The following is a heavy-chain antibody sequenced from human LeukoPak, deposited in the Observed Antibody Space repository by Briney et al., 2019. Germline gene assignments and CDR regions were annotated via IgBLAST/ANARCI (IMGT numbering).Heavy chain of an antibody. D-gene: IGHD3-22*01. J-gene: IGHJ4*02. CDR1: GFSLMTAGMG. V-gene: IGHV2-5*02. CDR3: AHSQRSHWDRSGSPYYFDF. CDR2: LYRDDDK. Sequence: SGPTLVNXTQTLTLTCSFSGFSLMTAGMGVEWIRQPPGKALEWLALLYRDDDKRYNPSLQNRLSITGDTSKNQVALRLANVDPVDTATCYCAHSQRSHWDRSGSPYYFDFWGQGTVVTVSS.